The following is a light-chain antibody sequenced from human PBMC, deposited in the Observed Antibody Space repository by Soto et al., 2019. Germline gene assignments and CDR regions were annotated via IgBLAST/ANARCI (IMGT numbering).Light chain of an antibody. V-gene: IGKV3-20*01. CDR3: QQYGSSYMYT. CDR1: QSVSSSY. CDR2: GAS. J-gene: IGKJ2*01. Sequence: EIVLTQSPGTLSLSPVERATLSCRASQSVSSSYLAWYQQKPGQAPRLLIYGASSRATGIPDRFSGSGSGTDFTLTISRLEPEDFAVYYCQQYGSSYMYTFGQGTKVDIK.